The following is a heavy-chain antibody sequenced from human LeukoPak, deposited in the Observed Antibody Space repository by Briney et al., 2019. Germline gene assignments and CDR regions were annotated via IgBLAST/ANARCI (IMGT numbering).Heavy chain of an antibody. D-gene: IGHD2-2*01. Sequence: GGSLRLSCAASGFTFSSYAMSWVRQAPGKGLEWVSTISGSGGSTYYADSVKGRSTISRDNSKNTLYLQMNSLRAEDTAVYYCAKNKGYCSSTSCWYFDYWGQGTLVTVSS. J-gene: IGHJ4*02. CDR3: AKNKGYCSSTSCWYFDY. CDR1: GFTFSSYA. CDR2: ISGSGGST. V-gene: IGHV3-23*01.